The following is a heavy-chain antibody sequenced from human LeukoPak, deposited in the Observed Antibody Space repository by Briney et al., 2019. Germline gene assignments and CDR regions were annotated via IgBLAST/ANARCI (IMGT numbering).Heavy chain of an antibody. V-gene: IGHV4-38-2*01. CDR2: IYHSGST. CDR3: ATGTTNYYYYMDV. CDR1: GYSISSGYY. Sequence: PSETLSLTCAVSGYSISSGYYWGWIRQPPGKGLEWIGSIYHSGSTYYNPSLKSRVTISVDTSKNQFSLKLSSVTAADTAVYYCATGTTNYYYYMDVWGKGTTVTVSS. D-gene: IGHD1-7*01. J-gene: IGHJ6*03.